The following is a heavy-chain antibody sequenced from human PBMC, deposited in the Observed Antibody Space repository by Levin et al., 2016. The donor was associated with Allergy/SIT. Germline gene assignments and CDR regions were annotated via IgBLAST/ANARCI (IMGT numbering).Heavy chain of an antibody. V-gene: IGHV3-33*01. J-gene: IGHJ3*01. Sequence: GESLKISCAASGFTFSTYGMHWVRQAPGKGLEWVAVLYYDGSNKYYADSVKGRFTISRDSSKNTLYLQMNSLRAEDTALYYCARAHAPYNWIDVSAFDLWGQGTMVTVSS. CDR1: GFTFSTYG. CDR3: ARAHAPYNWIDVSAFDL. D-gene: IGHD1-20*01. CDR2: LYYDGSNK.